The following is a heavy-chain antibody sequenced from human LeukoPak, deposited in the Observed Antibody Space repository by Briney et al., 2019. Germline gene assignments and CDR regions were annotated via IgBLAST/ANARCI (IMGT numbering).Heavy chain of an antibody. D-gene: IGHD3-22*01. J-gene: IGHJ3*02. CDR1: GYTFTSYY. CDR3: AREGPYYYGSSGYHWSAFDI. CDR2: INPSGGST. V-gene: IGHV1-46*01. Sequence: GASVKVSCKASGYTFTSYYMHWVRQAPGQGLEWMGIINPSGGSTSYAQKFQGRVTMTRDTSTSTVYMELSSLRSEDTAVYYCAREGPYYYGSSGYHWSAFDIWGQGTMVTVSS.